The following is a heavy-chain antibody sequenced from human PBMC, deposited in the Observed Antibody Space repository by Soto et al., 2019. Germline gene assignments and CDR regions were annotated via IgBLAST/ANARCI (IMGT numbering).Heavy chain of an antibody. J-gene: IGHJ4*02. CDR2: ISYDGSNK. CDR3: ERTYYYANDY. V-gene: IGHV3-30*03. D-gene: IGHD3-10*01. CDR1: GFTFSSYG. Sequence: GASLRLSCAASGFTFSSYGMHWVRQAPGKGLEWVAVISYDGSNKYYADSVKGRFTISRDNAKNTVELQMNGLRAEDTAMYYCERTYYYANDYWGQGTLVTVSS.